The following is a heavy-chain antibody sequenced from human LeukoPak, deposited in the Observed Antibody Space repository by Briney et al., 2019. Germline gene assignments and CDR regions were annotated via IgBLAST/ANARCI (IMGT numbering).Heavy chain of an antibody. Sequence: SETLSLXCAVYSGTFSGYQWTWIRQPPGKGLEWIGQIDHIGRTNHNPSLKGRVTISVDTSKNQFSLMLSSVTAADTAVYYCARVGATISWGQGTQVTVSS. J-gene: IGHJ5*02. CDR2: IDHIGRT. CDR3: ARVGATIS. CDR1: SGTFSGYQ. D-gene: IGHD1-26*01. V-gene: IGHV4-34*01.